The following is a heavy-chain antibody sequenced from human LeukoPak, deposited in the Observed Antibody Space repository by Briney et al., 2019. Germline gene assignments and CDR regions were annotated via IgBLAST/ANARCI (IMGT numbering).Heavy chain of an antibody. D-gene: IGHD5-24*01. CDR3: AREPRDGYNSLDY. Sequence: SQTLSLTCTVSGGSISSTNYYWSWIRQPAGKGLEWIGRIYTSGSTNYNPSLKSRVTISVDTSKNQFPLKLSSVTAADTAVYYCAREPRDGYNSLDYWGQGTLVTVSS. CDR2: IYTSGST. J-gene: IGHJ4*02. V-gene: IGHV4-61*02. CDR1: GGSISSTNYY.